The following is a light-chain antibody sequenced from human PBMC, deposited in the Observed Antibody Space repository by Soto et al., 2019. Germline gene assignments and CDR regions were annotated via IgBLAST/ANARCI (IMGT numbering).Light chain of an antibody. V-gene: IGKV1-5*01. Sequence: GDRVTITCLASQSMSRYLNWYQHKPGKAPKLLINAASSLEGGVPSRFSGSGSGTEFTLTINSLQADDFATYYCQQHNSFSITFGQGTRLEI. CDR2: AAS. CDR3: QQHNSFSIT. J-gene: IGKJ5*01. CDR1: QSMSRY.